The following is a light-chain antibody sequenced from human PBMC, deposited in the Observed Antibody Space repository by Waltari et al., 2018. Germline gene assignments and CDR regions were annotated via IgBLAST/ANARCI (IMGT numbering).Light chain of an antibody. CDR2: AFT. Sequence: QPALTQPRPVPGPPVQSVTISSPASTLDVGDSTYLSWYHQHPDHAPKLLLYAFTKRPAGVPDLFSGSKSGNTAALTISGLQAEDEADDYCCSYAGRYTCDVVFGGGTKLTVL. J-gene: IGLJ2*01. V-gene: IGLV2-11*01. CDR1: TLDVGDSTY. CDR3: CSYAGRYTCDVV.